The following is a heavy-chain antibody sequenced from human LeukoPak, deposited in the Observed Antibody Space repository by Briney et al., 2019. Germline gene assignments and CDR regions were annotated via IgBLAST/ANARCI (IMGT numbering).Heavy chain of an antibody. CDR3: ARQGGPNTAVVTFPFDY. CDR2: IYPGDSDT. Sequence: GESLKISCKGSGYSFTSYWIGWVRQMPGKGLEWMGIIYPGDSDTRYSPSFQGQVTISADKSISTAYLQWSSLKASDTAMYYCARQGGPNTAVVTFPFDYWGQGTLVTVSS. CDR1: GYSFTSYW. D-gene: IGHD5-18*01. J-gene: IGHJ4*02. V-gene: IGHV5-51*01.